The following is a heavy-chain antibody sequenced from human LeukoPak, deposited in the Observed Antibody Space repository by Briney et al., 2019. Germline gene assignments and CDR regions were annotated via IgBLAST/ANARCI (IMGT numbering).Heavy chain of an antibody. D-gene: IGHD5-12*01. Sequence: ASVKVSCKVSGYTLTELSMHWVRQAPGKGLEWMGGFDPEDGETIYAQKSQGRVTMTEDTSTDTAYMELSSLRSEDTAVYYCATALYSGYDAFDYWGQGTLVTVSS. J-gene: IGHJ4*02. V-gene: IGHV1-24*01. CDR2: FDPEDGET. CDR3: ATALYSGYDAFDY. CDR1: GYTLTELS.